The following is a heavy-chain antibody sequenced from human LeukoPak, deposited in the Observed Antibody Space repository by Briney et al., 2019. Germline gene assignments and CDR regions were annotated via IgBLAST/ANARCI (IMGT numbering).Heavy chain of an antibody. J-gene: IGHJ6*02. CDR3: ARVNYYDSSGYYSSYYYYYGMDV. Sequence: PGGSLRLSCAASGFTFSSYAMHWVRQAPGKGLEWVASISYDASNKNYADSVKGRFTISRDNAKNSLYLQMNSLRAEDTAVYYCARVNYYDSSGYYSSYYYYYGMDVWGQGTTVTVSS. CDR2: ISYDASNK. V-gene: IGHV3-30*04. CDR1: GFTFSSYA. D-gene: IGHD3-22*01.